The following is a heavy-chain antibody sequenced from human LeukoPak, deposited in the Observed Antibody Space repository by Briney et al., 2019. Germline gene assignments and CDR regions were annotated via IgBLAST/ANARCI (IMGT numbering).Heavy chain of an antibody. D-gene: IGHD6-19*01. Sequence: SVKVSCKASGGTFSSYAISWVRQAPGQGLEWMGGIIPIFGTANYAQKFQGRVTITADESTSTAYMELNSLRVEDTAVYYCAREPYSSGWYFSYYFDFWGQGTLVTVSS. CDR1: GGTFSSYA. J-gene: IGHJ4*02. CDR2: IIPIFGTA. V-gene: IGHV1-69*01. CDR3: AREPYSSGWYFSYYFDF.